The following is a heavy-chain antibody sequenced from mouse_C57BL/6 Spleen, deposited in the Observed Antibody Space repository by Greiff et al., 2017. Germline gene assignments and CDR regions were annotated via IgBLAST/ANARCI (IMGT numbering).Heavy chain of an antibody. CDR3: ARPYYYYGSSPDD. J-gene: IGHJ2*01. Sequence: QVQLQQPGAELVKPGASVKLSCKASGYTFTSYWMHWVKQRPGRGLEWIGRIDPNSGGTKYNEKFKSKATLTVDKPASTAYMQLRSLTSEDSAVYYCARPYYYYGSSPDDWGQGTTLTVAS. V-gene: IGHV1-72*01. D-gene: IGHD1-1*01. CDR2: IDPNSGGT. CDR1: GYTFTSYW.